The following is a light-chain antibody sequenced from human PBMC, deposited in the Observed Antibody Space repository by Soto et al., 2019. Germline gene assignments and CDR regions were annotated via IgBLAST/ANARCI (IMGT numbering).Light chain of an antibody. CDR2: EVS. CDR3: SSYTSSSTYV. V-gene: IGLV2-14*01. CDR1: SSDVGGYNY. Sequence: QSVLTQPASASGSPGQSITISCTGTSSDVGGYNYVSWCQQHPGNAPKLLIYEVSNRPSGVSNRFSGSKSGNTASLTISGLQAEDEADYYCSSYTSSSTYVFGTGTKVTVL. J-gene: IGLJ1*01.